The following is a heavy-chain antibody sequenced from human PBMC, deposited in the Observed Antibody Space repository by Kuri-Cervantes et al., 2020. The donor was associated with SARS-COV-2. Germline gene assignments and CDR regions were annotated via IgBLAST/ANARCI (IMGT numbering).Heavy chain of an antibody. V-gene: IGHV4-61*02. CDR3: ASQVDTAMAFDY. CDR1: GGSISSGSYY. CDR2: IYTSGST. J-gene: IGHJ4*02. D-gene: IGHD5-18*01. Sequence: SETLSLTCTVSGGSISSGSYYWSWIRQPAGKGLEWIGRIYTSGSTHYNPALKGQFTISVDTSKNQFSLRLSSVTAADTAVYYCASQVDTAMAFDYWGQGTLVTVSS.